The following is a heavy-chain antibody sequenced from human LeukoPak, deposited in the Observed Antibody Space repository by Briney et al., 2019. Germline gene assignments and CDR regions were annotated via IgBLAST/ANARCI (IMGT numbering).Heavy chain of an antibody. V-gene: IGHV4-59*01. J-gene: IGHJ4*02. CDR2: IYYSGST. D-gene: IGHD6-13*01. Sequence: SETLSLTCTVSGGSISSYYWSWIRQPPGKGLEWIGYIYYSGSTNYNPSLKSRVTISVDTSKNQFSLKLSSVTAADTAVYYCARVRQYSSSWSSYYFDYWGQGTLVTVSS. CDR3: ARVRQYSSSWSSYYFDY. CDR1: GGSISSYY.